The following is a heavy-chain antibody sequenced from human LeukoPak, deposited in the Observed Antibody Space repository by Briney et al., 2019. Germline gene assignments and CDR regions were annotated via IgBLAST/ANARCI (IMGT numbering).Heavy chain of an antibody. CDR1: GFTFSSYA. J-gene: IGHJ4*02. Sequence: GGSLRLSCAASGFTFSSYAMSWVRQAPGKGLEWVSAISNSGGSTYYADSVEGRFTISRDNSKNTLYLQMNSLRVEDTAVYYCAKDDAWLRFGEWSQGTPVTVSS. CDR3: AKDDAWLRFGE. V-gene: IGHV3-23*01. D-gene: IGHD3-16*01. CDR2: ISNSGGST.